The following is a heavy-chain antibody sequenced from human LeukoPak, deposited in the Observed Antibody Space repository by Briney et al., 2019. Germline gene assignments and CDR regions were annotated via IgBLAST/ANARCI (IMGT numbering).Heavy chain of an antibody. Sequence: SEPLSLTRTVSGGSITSYYWSWIRQPPGKGVEWIGHIYYSGSTIYNPSPKSRVTISVGTSKNQFSLKLSSVTAAGPGVYYCARELVGAGDSDPFDIWGQETMVTVSS. CDR2: IYYSGST. D-gene: IGHD2-15*01. J-gene: IGHJ3*02. CDR3: ARELVGAGDSDPFDI. CDR1: GGSITSYY. V-gene: IGHV4-59*01.